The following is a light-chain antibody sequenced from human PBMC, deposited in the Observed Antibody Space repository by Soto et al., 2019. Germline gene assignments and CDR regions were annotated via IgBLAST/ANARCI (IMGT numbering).Light chain of an antibody. CDR1: QNINNY. CDR3: QQYENLPT. V-gene: IGKV1-33*01. J-gene: IGKJ5*01. Sequence: DIQMTQSPASRSAGVGDRVTITCQAIQNINNYLNWYQQKPGRAPKLLIYDASNLEAGVPSRFRGSGSGTDFTFTISRLQPEDIATYYCQQYENLPTFGQGTRLEIK. CDR2: DAS.